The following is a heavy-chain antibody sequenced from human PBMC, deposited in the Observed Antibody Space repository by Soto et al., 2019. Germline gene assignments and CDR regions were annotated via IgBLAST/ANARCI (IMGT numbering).Heavy chain of an antibody. Sequence: EVQLLESGGGLVQPGGSLRLSCAASGFTFSNYAMNWVRQAPGKGLEWVSVISGSGGSTYYADSVKGRFTISRDNSKNTLYLKMNSLGAEDTAVYYCARRSSGWYFDYWGQGTLVTVSS. CDR2: ISGSGGST. CDR1: GFTFSNYA. CDR3: ARRSSGWYFDY. V-gene: IGHV3-23*01. J-gene: IGHJ4*02. D-gene: IGHD6-19*01.